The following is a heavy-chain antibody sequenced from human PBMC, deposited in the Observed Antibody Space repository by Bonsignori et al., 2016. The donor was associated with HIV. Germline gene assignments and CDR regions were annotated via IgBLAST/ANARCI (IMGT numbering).Heavy chain of an antibody. Sequence: RQAPGKGLEWIGYIYYSGSTNYNPSLKSRVTISVDTSKNQFSLKLSSVTAADTAVYYCARDSLVSLAFDIWGQGTMVTVSS. CDR2: IYYSGST. V-gene: IGHV4-59*01. J-gene: IGHJ3*02. CDR3: ARDSLVSLAFDI.